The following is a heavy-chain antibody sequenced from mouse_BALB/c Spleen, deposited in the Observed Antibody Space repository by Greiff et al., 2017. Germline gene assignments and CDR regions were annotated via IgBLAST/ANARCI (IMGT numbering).Heavy chain of an antibody. CDR1: GYTFSSYW. J-gene: IGHJ4*01. V-gene: IGHV1-9*01. Sequence: VQGVESGAELMKPGASVKISCKATGYTFSSYWIEWVKQRPGHGLEWIGEILPGSGSTNYNEKFKGKATFTADTSSNTAYMQLSSLTSEDSAVYYCARWRIYYEMDYWGQGTSVTVSS. CDR3: ARWRIYYEMDY. CDR2: ILPGSGST.